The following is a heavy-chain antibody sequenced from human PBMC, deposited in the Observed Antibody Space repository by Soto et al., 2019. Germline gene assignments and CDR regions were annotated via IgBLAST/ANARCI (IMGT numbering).Heavy chain of an antibody. CDR3: ARTNNDNWGCFDS. CDR2: IYYSGTT. D-gene: IGHD3-16*01. J-gene: IGHJ4*02. V-gene: IGHV4-4*02. CDR1: GGSITNTNW. Sequence: SEILSLTCYGSGGSITNTNWRSCLRQSPGKGLEWIGEIYYSGTTKYNPSLKSRVTISVDKSKKQVSLNLMSVTAADTAMYYCARTNNDNWGCFDSWGQGTLVTVS.